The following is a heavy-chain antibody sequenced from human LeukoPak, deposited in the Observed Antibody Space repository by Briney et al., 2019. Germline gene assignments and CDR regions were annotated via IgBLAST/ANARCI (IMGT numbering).Heavy chain of an antibody. V-gene: IGHV4-39*07. CDR2: IYHSGST. CDR1: GGSISSSSYY. D-gene: IGHD3-22*01. Sequence: SETLSLTCTVSGGSISSSSYYWGWIRQPPGKGLEWIGSIYHSGSTYYNPSLKSRVTISVDTSKNQFSLKLSSVTAADTAVYYCADGVGYYDSSGPFQHWGQGTLVTVSS. J-gene: IGHJ1*01. CDR3: ADGVGYYDSSGPFQH.